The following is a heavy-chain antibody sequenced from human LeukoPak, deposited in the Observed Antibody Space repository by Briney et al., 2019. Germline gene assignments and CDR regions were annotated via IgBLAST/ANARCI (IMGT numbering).Heavy chain of an antibody. CDR1: GFTFDDYA. D-gene: IGHD2-21*01. CDR2: ISWNSGSI. CDR3: AKETGGDWGYFEY. J-gene: IGHJ4*02. V-gene: IGHV3-9*01. Sequence: GGSLRLSCAASGFTFDDYAMHWVRQAPGKGLEWVSGISWNSGSIGYADSVKGRFTISRDNAKNSLYLQMNSLRADDTALYYCAKETGGDWGYFEYWGQGILVTVSS.